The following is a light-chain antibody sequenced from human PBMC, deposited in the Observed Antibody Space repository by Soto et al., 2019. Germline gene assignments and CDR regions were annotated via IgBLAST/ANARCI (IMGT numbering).Light chain of an antibody. Sequence: DIVMTQSPLSLPVTPGEPASISCRSSQSLLHSNGYNYLDWYLQNPGQSPQLLVYLRSNRASGVPDTFSETGSGRDFTLKISRVEAEDVGVYNCIQPLQTPTFGQGTKVEIK. J-gene: IGKJ1*01. CDR2: LRS. CDR1: QSLLHSNGYNY. V-gene: IGKV2-28*01. CDR3: IQPLQTPT.